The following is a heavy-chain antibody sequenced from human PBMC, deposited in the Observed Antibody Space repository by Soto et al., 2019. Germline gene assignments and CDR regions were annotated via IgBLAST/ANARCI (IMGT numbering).Heavy chain of an antibody. V-gene: IGHV3-11*01. J-gene: IGHJ4*02. CDR3: ERRVAATSSVDY. D-gene: IGHD2-15*01. CDR2: ISSSGSTI. CDR1: GFTFSAYY. Sequence: VGSLRLSCAASGFTFSAYYMSWNRQAPGKGLEWVSYISSSGSTIYYADSVKGRFTISRDNAKNSLYLQMNSLRAEDTAVYYCERRVAATSSVDYWGQGTLVTVS.